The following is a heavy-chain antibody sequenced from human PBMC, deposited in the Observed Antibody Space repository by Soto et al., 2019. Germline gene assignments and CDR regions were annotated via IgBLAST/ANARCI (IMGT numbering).Heavy chain of an antibody. CDR3: AGPTAPPYFDY. Sequence: GGSLRLSCAAPGFTFSSYWMSWVRQAPGKGLEWVANIKQDGSEKYYVDSVKGRFTISRDNAKNSLYLQMNSLRAEDTAVYYCAGPTAPPYFDYWGQGTLVTVSS. D-gene: IGHD4-17*01. CDR2: IKQDGSEK. V-gene: IGHV3-7*01. J-gene: IGHJ4*02. CDR1: GFTFSSYW.